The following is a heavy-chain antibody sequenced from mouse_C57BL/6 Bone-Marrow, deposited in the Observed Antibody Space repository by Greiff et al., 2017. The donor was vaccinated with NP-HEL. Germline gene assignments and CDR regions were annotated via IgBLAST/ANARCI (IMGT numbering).Heavy chain of an antibody. D-gene: IGHD1-1*01. CDR1: GYTFTDYY. J-gene: IGHJ2*01. CDR3: ARWNYYGSSHDY. V-gene: IGHV1-26*01. CDR2: INPNNGGT. Sequence: EVQLQQSGPELVKPGASVKISCKASGYTFTDYYMNWVKQSHGKSLEWIGDINPNNGGTIYNQKFKGKATLTVDKSSSTAYMELRSLTSEDSAVYYCARWNYYGSSHDYWGQGTTLTVSS.